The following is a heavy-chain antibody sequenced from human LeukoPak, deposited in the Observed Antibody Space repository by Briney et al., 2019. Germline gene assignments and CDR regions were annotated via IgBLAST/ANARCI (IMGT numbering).Heavy chain of an antibody. CDR2: ISSSSSYI. Sequence: PGGSLRLSCAASGFTFSSYSMNWVRQAPGKGLEWVSSISSSSSYIYYADSVKGRFTISRDNAKNSLYLQMNSLRAEDTAVYYCAKPPKEEWLPFDYWGQGTLVTVSS. D-gene: IGHD6-19*01. J-gene: IGHJ4*02. V-gene: IGHV3-21*04. CDR1: GFTFSSYS. CDR3: AKPPKEEWLPFDY.